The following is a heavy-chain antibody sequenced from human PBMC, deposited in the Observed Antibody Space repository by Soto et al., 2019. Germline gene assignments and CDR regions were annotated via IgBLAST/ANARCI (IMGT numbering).Heavy chain of an antibody. CDR1: GFTFSSHD. V-gene: IGHV3-13*01. CDR3: AKGHRSGSGYDFQDV. CDR2: IGTAGDT. D-gene: IGHD3-3*01. Sequence: GGSLRLSCAASGFTFSSHDMHWVRQATGKGLEWVSAIGTAGDTYYPGSVKGRFTISRENAKNSLYLQMNSLRAEDTAVYYCAKGHRSGSGYDFQDVWSQGTTVTVS. J-gene: IGHJ6*02.